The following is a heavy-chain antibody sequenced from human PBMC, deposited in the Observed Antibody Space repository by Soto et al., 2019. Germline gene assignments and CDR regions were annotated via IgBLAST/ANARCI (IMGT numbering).Heavy chain of an antibody. V-gene: IGHV3-33*01. CDR1: GFTFSSYG. D-gene: IGHD6-13*01. J-gene: IGHJ5*02. CDR3: ARSTLAAAGISWFDP. Sequence: GGSLRLSCAASGFTFSSYGMHWVRQAPGKGLEWVAVIWYDGSNKYYADSVKGRFTISRDNSKNTLYLQMNSLRAEDTAVYYCARSTLAAAGISWFDPWGQGTLVTVSS. CDR2: IWYDGSNK.